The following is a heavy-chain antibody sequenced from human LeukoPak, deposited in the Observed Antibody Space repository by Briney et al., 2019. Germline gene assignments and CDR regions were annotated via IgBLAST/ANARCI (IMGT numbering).Heavy chain of an antibody. CDR3: ARQHYFFDISGYYEDY. CDR2: IYYSGST. CDR1: GGSISSYY. J-gene: IGHJ4*02. Sequence: SETLSLTCTVSGGSISSYYWSWIRQPPGKGLEWIGYIYYSGSTNYNPSLKSRVTISVDTSKNQFSLKLSSVTAADTAVYYCARQHYFFDISGYYEDYWGQGTLVIVSS. D-gene: IGHD3-22*01. V-gene: IGHV4-59*08.